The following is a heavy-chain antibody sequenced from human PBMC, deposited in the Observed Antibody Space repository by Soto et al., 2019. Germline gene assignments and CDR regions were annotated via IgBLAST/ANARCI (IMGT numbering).Heavy chain of an antibody. CDR3: ARDPREEWVVGATLGDY. J-gene: IGHJ4*02. Sequence: QVQLQESGPGLVKPSGTLSLTCAVSGGSISSSNWWSWVRQPPGKGLEWIGEIYHSGSTTYNPSLKSRVTISVDKSKNQFSLKLSSVTAADTAVYYCARDPREEWVVGATLGDYWGQGTLVTVSS. CDR1: GGSISSSNW. V-gene: IGHV4-4*02. D-gene: IGHD1-26*01. CDR2: IYHSGST.